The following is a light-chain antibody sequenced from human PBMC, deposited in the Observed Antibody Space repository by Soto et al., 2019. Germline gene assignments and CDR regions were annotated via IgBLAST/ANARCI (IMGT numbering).Light chain of an antibody. J-gene: IGKJ1*01. CDR1: QSVSTY. V-gene: IGKV3-11*01. Sequence: DNVLTQSPATLSLSPGERAPRSCRASQSVSTYLAWYQQKPGQGPRLLIYDASNRATGIPARFSGSGSGTDFTLTISSLEPEDYAIYYCQQRNNWPWTFGQGTKVDIK. CDR3: QQRNNWPWT. CDR2: DAS.